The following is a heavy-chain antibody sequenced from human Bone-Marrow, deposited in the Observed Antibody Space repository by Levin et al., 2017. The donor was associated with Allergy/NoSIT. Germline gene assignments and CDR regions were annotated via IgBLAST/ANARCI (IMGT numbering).Heavy chain of an antibody. Sequence: QAGGSLRLSCAVSGFTFSGYAMSWVRQAPGKGLEWVSGIRGSGGNTYYSDSVKGRFTISRDNSKNTLYLQMNSLRAEDTAVYYCAKYDYGDYRPYFDYWGQGTLVTVSS. CDR1: GFTFSGYA. D-gene: IGHD4-17*01. J-gene: IGHJ4*02. V-gene: IGHV3-23*01. CDR3: AKYDYGDYRPYFDY. CDR2: IRGSGGNT.